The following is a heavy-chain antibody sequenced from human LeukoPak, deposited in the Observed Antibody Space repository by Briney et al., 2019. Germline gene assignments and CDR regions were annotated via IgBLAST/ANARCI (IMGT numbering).Heavy chain of an antibody. CDR2: INPVTGAT. CDR1: GYTFTSCF. CDR3: ARRHAGQWLDYFDY. D-gene: IGHD6-19*01. V-gene: IGHV1-46*01. Sequence: ASVKVSCKASGYTFTSCFMHWVRQAPGQGLEWMGLINPVTGATTYAQKFQGRVTLTRDTSTSTVYMELGSLTSDDTAMYYCARRHAGQWLDYFDYWGQGTLVTVSS. J-gene: IGHJ4*02.